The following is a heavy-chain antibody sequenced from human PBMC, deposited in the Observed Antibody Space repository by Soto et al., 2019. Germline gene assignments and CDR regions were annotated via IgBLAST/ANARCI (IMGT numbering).Heavy chain of an antibody. CDR3: TTSRRPYCSSTSCYFGGFDP. Sequence: GSLRLSCAASGFTFSNAWMSWVRQAPGKGLEWVGRIKSKTDGGTTDYAAPVKGRFTISRDDSKNTLYLQMNSLKTEDTAVYYCTTSRRPYCSSTSCYFGGFDPWGQGTLVTVSS. J-gene: IGHJ5*02. V-gene: IGHV3-15*01. D-gene: IGHD2-2*01. CDR2: IKSKTDGGTT. CDR1: GFTFSNAW.